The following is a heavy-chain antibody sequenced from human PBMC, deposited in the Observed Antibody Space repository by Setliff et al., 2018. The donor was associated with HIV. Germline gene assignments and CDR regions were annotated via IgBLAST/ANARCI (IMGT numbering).Heavy chain of an antibody. CDR1: GGSLSGYY. Sequence: SETLSLTCAVYGGSLSGYYWSWVRQSPGRGLEWIGEINQSGNTNFNPSLESRLIISVDTSKSQFSLKLTSVTAAVTALYYCAREGGQGYSGSGSFYHRNFDLWGRGTLVTVSS. CDR3: AREGGQGYSGSGSFYHRNFDL. D-gene: IGHD3-10*01. CDR2: INQSGNT. J-gene: IGHJ2*01. V-gene: IGHV4-34*01.